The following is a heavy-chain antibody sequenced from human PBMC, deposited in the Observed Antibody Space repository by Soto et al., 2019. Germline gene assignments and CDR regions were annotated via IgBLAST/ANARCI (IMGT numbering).Heavy chain of an antibody. CDR1: GYTFISYG. V-gene: IGHV1-18*04. D-gene: IGHD3-10*01. Sequence: QVPLVQSGPEVKKPGASVKVSCKASGYTFISYGISWVRQAPGHGLEWLGWISAYTGKADYAQKFQGRVTMTTETSTGTVYLELRSLTSDDTAVYYCARDQRYYGAGSYYSDNWGQGTLVSVSS. CDR3: ARDQRYYGAGSYYSDN. J-gene: IGHJ4*02. CDR2: ISAYTGKA.